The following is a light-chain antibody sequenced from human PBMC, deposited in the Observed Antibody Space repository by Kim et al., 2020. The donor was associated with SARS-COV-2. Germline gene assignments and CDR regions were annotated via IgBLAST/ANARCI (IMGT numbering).Light chain of an antibody. CDR1: SSKLGRHF. Sequence: GQGVTISCSCSSSKLGRHFVNWFQQLPGTAPKVFIYNDNQRPSGVPDRFSGSRSGTSASLAISGLQSEDEADYYCATWDVSLDAWVFGGGTQLTVL. J-gene: IGLJ3*02. CDR2: NDN. V-gene: IGLV1-44*01. CDR3: ATWDVSLDAWV.